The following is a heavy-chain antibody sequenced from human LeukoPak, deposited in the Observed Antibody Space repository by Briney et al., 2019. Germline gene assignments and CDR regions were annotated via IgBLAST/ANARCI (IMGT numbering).Heavy chain of an antibody. CDR3: ARDLSTAPYSSSWCY. CDR1: GFTFSSYS. Sequence: GGSLRLSCAASGFTFSSYSMNWVRQAPGKGLEWVSAISGSGGDTYYADSVKGRFTISRDNSKNTLYLQMNSLRAEDTAVYYCARDLSTAPYSSSWCYWGQGTLVTVSS. CDR2: ISGSGGDT. D-gene: IGHD6-13*01. J-gene: IGHJ4*02. V-gene: IGHV3-23*01.